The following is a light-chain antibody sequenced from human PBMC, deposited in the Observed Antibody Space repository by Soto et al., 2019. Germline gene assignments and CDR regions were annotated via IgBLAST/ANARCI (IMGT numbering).Light chain of an antibody. CDR2: GAS. J-gene: IGKJ4*01. CDR3: QQYNNWPLT. V-gene: IGKV3-15*01. CDR1: QSVSKD. Sequence: EIVMTQSPATLSVSPGERATLSCRASQSVSKDLAWYQQKPAQDPRLLLCGASTSATTIPARFSGSGSGTEFTLTISSLHSEYFAVYYWQQYNNWPLTFGGGTKVEVK.